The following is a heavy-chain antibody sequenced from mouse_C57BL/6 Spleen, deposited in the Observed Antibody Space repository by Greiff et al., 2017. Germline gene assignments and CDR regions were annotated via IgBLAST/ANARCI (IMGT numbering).Heavy chain of an antibody. V-gene: IGHV1-50*01. D-gene: IGHD1-2*01. CDR1: GYTFTSYW. Sequence: QVQLQQSGAELVKPGASVKLSCKASGYTFTSYWMQWVKQRPGQGLEWIGEIDPSDSYTNYNQKFKGKATLTVDTSSSTAYMQLSSLTSEDSAVYYCARLRHYFDYWGQGTTLTVSS. CDR2: IDPSDSYT. J-gene: IGHJ2*01. CDR3: ARLRHYFDY.